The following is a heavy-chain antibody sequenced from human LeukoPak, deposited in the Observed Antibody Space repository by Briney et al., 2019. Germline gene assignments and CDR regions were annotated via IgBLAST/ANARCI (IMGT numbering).Heavy chain of an antibody. CDR1: GASISSFY. Sequence: SETLSLTCSVSGASISSFYWSWIRQSPGKGLEWIGYISYSGSTKYNPSLKSRATMSADTSKSQLSLRLNSVTAADTDVYFCAQQVVGTSDTFDVWGQGTLVTVSS. V-gene: IGHV4-59*01. D-gene: IGHD2-15*01. CDR3: AQQVVGTSDTFDV. J-gene: IGHJ3*01. CDR2: ISYSGST.